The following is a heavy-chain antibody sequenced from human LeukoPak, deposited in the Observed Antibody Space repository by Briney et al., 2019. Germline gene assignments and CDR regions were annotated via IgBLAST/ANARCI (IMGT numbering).Heavy chain of an antibody. Sequence: SGTLSLTCTVSGGSISSGDYYWSWIRQPPGKGLEWIGYIYYSGSTYYNPSLKSRVTISVDTSKNQFSLKLSSVTAADTAVYYCAGHYDSSGAYDYWGQGTLVTVSS. D-gene: IGHD3-22*01. J-gene: IGHJ4*02. CDR1: GGSISSGDYY. CDR3: AGHYDSSGAYDY. CDR2: IYYSGST. V-gene: IGHV4-30-4*01.